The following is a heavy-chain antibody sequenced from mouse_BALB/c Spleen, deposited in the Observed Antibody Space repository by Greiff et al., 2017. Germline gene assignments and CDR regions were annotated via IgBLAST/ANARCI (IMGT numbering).Heavy chain of an antibody. D-gene: IGHD2-14*01. J-gene: IGHJ3*01. CDR3: ARRGYYRYDAFAY. Sequence: EVHLVESGGGLVKRGGSLKLSCAASGFTFSSYYMSWVRQTPEKRLELVAAINSNGGSTYYPDTVKGRFTISRDNAKNTLYLQMSSLKSEDTALYYCARRGYYRYDAFAYWGQGTLVTVSA. CDR2: INSNGGST. V-gene: IGHV5-6-2*01. CDR1: GFTFSSYY.